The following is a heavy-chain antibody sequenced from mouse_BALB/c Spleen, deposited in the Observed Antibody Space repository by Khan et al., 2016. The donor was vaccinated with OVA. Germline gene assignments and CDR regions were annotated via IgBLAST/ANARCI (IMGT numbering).Heavy chain of an antibody. J-gene: IGHJ4*01. Sequence: QIQLVQSGPELKKPGETVKISCKASGYSFTNYGFNWVKQAPGKGLKWMGWITTYTGEPTYADDFKGRFAFSLEASARTAHLQINNLKNEDTATYLCARSQLLYYAMDYWGQGTSVTVSS. D-gene: IGHD4-1*02. CDR1: GYSFTNYG. CDR2: ITTYTGEP. V-gene: IGHV9-3-1*01. CDR3: ARSQLLYYAMDY.